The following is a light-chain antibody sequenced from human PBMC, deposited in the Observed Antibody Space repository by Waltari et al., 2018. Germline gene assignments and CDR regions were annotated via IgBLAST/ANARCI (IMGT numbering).Light chain of an antibody. Sequence: QLVLTQSPSASASLGASVNLTCTLSSGHSNNVIAWHQQQPEKGPRYLMRVNSDGSHNKGDGIPDRFSGSSSGAERYLTISSLQSEDEADYYCQTWGTGIGVFGGGTKLTVL. CDR3: QTWGTGIGV. CDR1: SGHSNNV. V-gene: IGLV4-69*02. J-gene: IGLJ3*02. CDR2: VNSDGSH.